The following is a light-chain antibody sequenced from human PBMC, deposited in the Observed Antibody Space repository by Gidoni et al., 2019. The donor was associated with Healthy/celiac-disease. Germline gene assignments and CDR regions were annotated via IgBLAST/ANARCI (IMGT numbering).Light chain of an antibody. V-gene: IGKV1-27*01. CDR2: AAS. J-gene: IGKJ5*01. Sequence: DIQMTQSPSSLSASVGDRITITCRASQVISYYLAWYQQKPGKVPKLLIYAASTLQSGVPSRFSGSGSGTDFPLTISSLQPEDVATYYCQKYNSAAFTFGQGTRLEIK. CDR3: QKYNSAAFT. CDR1: QVISYY.